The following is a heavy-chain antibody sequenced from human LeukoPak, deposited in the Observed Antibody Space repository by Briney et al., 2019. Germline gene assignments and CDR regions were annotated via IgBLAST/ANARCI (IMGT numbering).Heavy chain of an antibody. J-gene: IGHJ4*02. Sequence: SETLSLTCSVSGGSISGYHWSWIRQPPGKGLEWIGYIYYSGRTNYNPSLKSRVTISLDTSKKQFSLKLSSMTAADTAVYYCARMWNSNFDYWGQGTLVTVSS. V-gene: IGHV4-59*01. CDR3: ARMWNSNFDY. D-gene: IGHD1/OR15-1a*01. CDR2: IYYSGRT. CDR1: GGSISGYH.